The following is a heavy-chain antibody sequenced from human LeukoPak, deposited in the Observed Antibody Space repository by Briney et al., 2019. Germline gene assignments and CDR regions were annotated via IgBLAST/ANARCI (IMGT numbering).Heavy chain of an antibody. V-gene: IGHV3-30*02. CDR3: AKDLMRDRWFGES. CDR2: VRCDGSEK. CDR1: GFTFSYYG. Sequence: GVSQRLSCPACGFTFSYYGMHWVRQAPGKGLEWVGFVRCDGSEKYYADSVKGRFTISRDTSRNTLYLQMNSLRAEDTAVYYCAKDLMRDRWFGESWGQGTLVTVSS. J-gene: IGHJ1*01. D-gene: IGHD3-10*01.